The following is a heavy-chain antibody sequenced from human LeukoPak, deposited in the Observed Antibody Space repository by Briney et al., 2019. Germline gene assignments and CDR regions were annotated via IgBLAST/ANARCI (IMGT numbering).Heavy chain of an antibody. J-gene: IGHJ4*02. V-gene: IGHV4-39*07. CDR2: LNQSGIT. CDR1: GGSISSSNYY. D-gene: IGHD2-15*01. Sequence: SETLSLTCTVSGGSISSSNYYWGWIRQPPGKGLEWIGELNQSGITNYNPSLKTRVTISVDTSKNQLSLELRSVTAADTAVYYCARDDRRYCSGGTCYSRDYWGQGTLVTVSS. CDR3: ARDDRRYCSGGTCYSRDY.